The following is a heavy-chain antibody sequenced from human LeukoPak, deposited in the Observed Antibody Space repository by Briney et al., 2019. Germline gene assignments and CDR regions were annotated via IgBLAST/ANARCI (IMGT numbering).Heavy chain of an antibody. Sequence: ASVKVSGKASGYTFTSYGISWVRQAPGQGLEWMGWISAYTGDANYAQNLQGRVTMTTDTSTSTAYMELRSLRSDDTAVYYCAKDFGGPRQDFDWLSSHWYFDLWGRGTLVTVSS. V-gene: IGHV1-18*01. CDR1: GYTFTSYG. J-gene: IGHJ2*01. CDR2: ISAYTGDA. CDR3: AKDFGGPRQDFDWLSSHWYFDL. D-gene: IGHD3-9*01.